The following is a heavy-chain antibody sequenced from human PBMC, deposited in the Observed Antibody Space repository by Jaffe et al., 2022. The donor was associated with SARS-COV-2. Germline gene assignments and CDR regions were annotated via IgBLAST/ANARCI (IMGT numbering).Heavy chain of an antibody. CDR1: GYTFTSYY. CDR2: INPSGGST. CDR3: ARDRGYCSGGSCFLDAFDI. J-gene: IGHJ3*02. V-gene: IGHV1-46*04. Sequence: QVQLVQSGAEVKKPGASVKVSCKASGYTFTSYYMHWVRQAPGQGLEWMGIINPSGGSTSYAQKLQGRVTMTRDTSTSTVYMELSSLRSEDTAVYYCARDRGYCSGGSCFLDAFDIWGQGTMVTVSS. D-gene: IGHD2-15*01.